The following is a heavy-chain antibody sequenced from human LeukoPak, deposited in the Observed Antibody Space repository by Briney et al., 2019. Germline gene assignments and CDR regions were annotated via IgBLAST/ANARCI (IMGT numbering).Heavy chain of an antibody. Sequence: SVTVSCKASGGTFSSYAISWVRQAPGQGLEWMGGIIPIFGTANYAQKFQGRVTITADESTSTAYMELSSLRSEDTAVYYCALMVRGVILPHYYYYGMDVWGQGTTVTVSS. J-gene: IGHJ6*02. D-gene: IGHD3-10*01. CDR1: GGTFSSYA. CDR3: ALMVRGVILPHYYYYGMDV. CDR2: IIPIFGTA. V-gene: IGHV1-69*13.